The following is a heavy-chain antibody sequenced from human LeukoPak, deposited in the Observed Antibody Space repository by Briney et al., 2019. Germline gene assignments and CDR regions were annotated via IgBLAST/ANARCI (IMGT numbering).Heavy chain of an antibody. Sequence: PGGSLRLSCAASGFTFSSYEMNWVRQAPGQGLEWVSYISSSCSTIYYADSVKGRFTISRDNAKNSLYLQMNSLRAEDTAVYYCARDNYGSGYIWGQGTMVTVSS. CDR1: GFTFSSYE. J-gene: IGHJ3*02. V-gene: IGHV3-48*03. D-gene: IGHD3-10*01. CDR2: ISSSCSTI. CDR3: ARDNYGSGYI.